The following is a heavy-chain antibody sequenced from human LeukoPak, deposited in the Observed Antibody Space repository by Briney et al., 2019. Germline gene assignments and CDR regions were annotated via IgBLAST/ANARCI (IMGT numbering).Heavy chain of an antibody. CDR3: ASYIIAAAGTFYYMDV. Sequence: GGSLRLSCAASGFTFSSYAMHWVRQAPGKGLEWVAVISYDGSNKYYADSVKGRFTISRDNSKNTLYLQMNSLRAGDTAVYYCASYIIAAAGTFYYMDVWGKGTTVTVSS. CDR2: ISYDGSNK. J-gene: IGHJ6*03. V-gene: IGHV3-30*04. CDR1: GFTFSSYA. D-gene: IGHD6-13*01.